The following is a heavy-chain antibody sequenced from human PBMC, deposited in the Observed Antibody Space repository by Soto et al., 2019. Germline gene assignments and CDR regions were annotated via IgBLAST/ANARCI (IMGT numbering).Heavy chain of an antibody. V-gene: IGHV3-23*01. CDR1: GFTFSSYA. D-gene: IGHD3-10*01. CDR3: ARVRFGELV. Sequence: EVQLLESGGGLVQPGGSLRLSCAASGFTFSSYAMSWVRQAPGKGLEWVSIIGVGGGDRYYPESVKGRFTISRDNSRDTLYLEMNILRDEDTAVYYCARVRFGELVWGQGTLVTVYS. J-gene: IGHJ4*02. CDR2: IGVGGGDR.